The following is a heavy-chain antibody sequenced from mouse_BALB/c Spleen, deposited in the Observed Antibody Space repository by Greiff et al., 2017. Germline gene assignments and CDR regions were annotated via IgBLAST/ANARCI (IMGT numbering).Heavy chain of an antibody. CDR1: GFNIKDTY. D-gene: IGHD2-4*01. V-gene: IGHV14-3*02. CDR2: IDPANGNT. CDR3: ARPMITSYYFDY. Sequence: EVKLVESGAELVKPGASVKLSCTASGFNIKDTYMHWVKQRPEQGLEWIGRIDPANGNTKYDPKFQGKATITADTSSNTAYLQLSSLTSEDTAVYYCARPMITSYYFDYWGQGTTLTVSS. J-gene: IGHJ2*01.